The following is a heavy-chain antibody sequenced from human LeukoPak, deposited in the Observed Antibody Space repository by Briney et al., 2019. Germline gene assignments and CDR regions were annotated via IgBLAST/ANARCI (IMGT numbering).Heavy chain of an antibody. CDR3: ARSYSPLYYFDY. D-gene: IGHD6-13*01. CDR2: ISAYNGNT. V-gene: IGHV1-18*01. J-gene: IGHJ4*02. Sequence: ASVKVSCKASGYTFTSYGISWVRQAPGQGLEWMGWISAYNGNTNYARKLQGRVTMTTDTSTSTAYMELRSLRSDDTAVYYCARSYSPLYYFDYWGQGTLVTVSS. CDR1: GYTFTSYG.